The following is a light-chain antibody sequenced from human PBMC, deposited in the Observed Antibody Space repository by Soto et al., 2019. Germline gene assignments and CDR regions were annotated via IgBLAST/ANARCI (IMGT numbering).Light chain of an antibody. J-gene: IGKJ4*01. CDR3: QPRSSLPPT. CDR2: DAS. V-gene: IGKV3-11*02. Sequence: EIVLTQSPATLSLSPGERATLSCRASQSVSSFLAWYQQKPGQAPRLLSYDASTRATGIPARFSGSGSGRYFAPAVYYLETEDMAVDYRQPRSSLPPTFGGGTKVEIK. CDR1: QSVSSF.